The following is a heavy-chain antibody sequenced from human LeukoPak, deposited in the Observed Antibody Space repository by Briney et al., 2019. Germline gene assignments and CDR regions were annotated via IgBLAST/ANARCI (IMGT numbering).Heavy chain of an antibody. J-gene: IGHJ4*02. CDR1: GYTFTSYA. CDR2: INAGNGNT. Sequence: ASVKVSCKASGYTFTSYAMHWVRQAPGQRLEWMGWINAGNGNTKYSQKFQGRVTITRDTSASTAYMELSSLRSEDTAVYYCARDLVVGVYYEGYYFDYWGQGTLVTVSS. V-gene: IGHV1-3*01. D-gene: IGHD1-26*01. CDR3: ARDLVVGVYYEGYYFDY.